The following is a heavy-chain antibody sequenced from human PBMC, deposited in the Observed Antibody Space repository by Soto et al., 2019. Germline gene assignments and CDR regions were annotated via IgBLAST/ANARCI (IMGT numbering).Heavy chain of an antibody. CDR2: ISAYNGNT. CDR3: ASLNWNDPVGLDY. D-gene: IGHD1-1*01. CDR1: GYTFTSYG. V-gene: IGHV1-18*01. J-gene: IGHJ4*02. Sequence: ASVKVSCKASGYTFTSYGISWVRQAPGQGLEWMGWISAYNGNTNYAQKLQGRVTMTTDTSTSTAYMELSSLRSEDTAVYYCASLNWNDPVGLDYWGQGTLVTVSS.